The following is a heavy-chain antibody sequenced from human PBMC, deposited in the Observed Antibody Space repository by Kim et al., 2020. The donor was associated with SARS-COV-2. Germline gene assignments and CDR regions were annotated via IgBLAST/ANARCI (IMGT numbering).Heavy chain of an antibody. Sequence: SVKVSCKASGGTFSSYAISWVRQAPGQGLEWMGGIIPIFGTANYAQKFQGRVTITADESTSTAYMELSSLRSEDTAVYYCASSKVATIPTSFDYWGQGTLVTVSS. D-gene: IGHD5-12*01. CDR2: IIPIFGTA. CDR1: GGTFSSYA. V-gene: IGHV1-69*13. CDR3: ASSKVATIPTSFDY. J-gene: IGHJ4*02.